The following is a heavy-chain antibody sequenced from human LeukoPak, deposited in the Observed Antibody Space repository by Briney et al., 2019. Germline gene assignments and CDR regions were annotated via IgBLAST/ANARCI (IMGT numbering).Heavy chain of an antibody. CDR2: INHSGST. CDR3: ARGFN. Sequence: GSLRLSCAASGFTFSSYAMSWVRQAPGKGLEWIGEINHSGSTNYNPSLKSRVTISVDTSKNQFSLKLSSVTAADTAVYYCARGFNWGQGTLVTVSS. CDR1: GFTFSSYA. V-gene: IGHV4-34*01. J-gene: IGHJ4*02.